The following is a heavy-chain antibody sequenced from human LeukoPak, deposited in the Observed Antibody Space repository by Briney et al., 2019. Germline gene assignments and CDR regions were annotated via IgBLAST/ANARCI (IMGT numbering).Heavy chain of an antibody. CDR2: IIPIFGTA. Sequence: SVKVSCKASGGTFSSYAISWVRQAPGQGLEWMGGIIPIFGTANYAQKFQGRVTITADESTSTAYMELSSLRSEDTAVYYCARDPPGGGSYLGPPGSFDYWGQGTLVTVSS. CDR3: ARDPPGGGSYLGPPGSFDY. V-gene: IGHV1-69*13. J-gene: IGHJ4*02. CDR1: GGTFSSYA. D-gene: IGHD1-26*01.